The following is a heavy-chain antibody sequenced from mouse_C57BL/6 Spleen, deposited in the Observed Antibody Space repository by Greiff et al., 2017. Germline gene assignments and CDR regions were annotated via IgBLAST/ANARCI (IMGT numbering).Heavy chain of an antibody. CDR3: ARSLSYYGGFDY. Sequence: VKLMESGAGLAKPGASVKLSCKASGYTFTSYWMHWVKQRPGKGLEWIGYINPSSGYTKYNQKFKDKATLTADKSSSTAYLQLSSLTYEDSAVYYCARSLSYYGGFDYGGQGTTLTVSS. CDR2: INPSSGYT. D-gene: IGHD2-10*01. CDR1: GYTFTSYW. V-gene: IGHV1-7*01. J-gene: IGHJ2*01.